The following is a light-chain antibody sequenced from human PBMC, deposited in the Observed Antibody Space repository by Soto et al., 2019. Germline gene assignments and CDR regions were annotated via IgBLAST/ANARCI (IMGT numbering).Light chain of an antibody. CDR2: EVS. CDR3: SSYTSSSPVV. V-gene: IGLV2-14*01. J-gene: IGLJ2*01. CDR1: SSDVGGYNY. Sequence: QSALTQPASVSGSPGQSITISCTGTSSDVGGYNYVSWYQQHPGKAPKLMIYEVSNRPSGVSNRFSGSKSGNTASLTISGLKAEDGAHYYSSSYTSSSPVVFGGGTKLPVL.